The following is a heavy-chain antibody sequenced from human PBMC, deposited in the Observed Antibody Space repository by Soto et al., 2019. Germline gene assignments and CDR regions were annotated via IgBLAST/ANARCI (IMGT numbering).Heavy chain of an antibody. CDR2: INAGNGNT. D-gene: IGHD5-12*01. CDR3: ARDYSGYVYFDY. CDR1: GYTFTSYA. Sequence: QVQLVQSGAEVKKPGASVKVSCKASGYTFTSYAMHWVRQAPGQRLEWMGWINAGNGNTKYSQKFQGRVTITRDTSASTAYMELSSLRSEDTAVYYCARDYSGYVYFDYWVQGTLVTVSS. V-gene: IGHV1-3*01. J-gene: IGHJ4*02.